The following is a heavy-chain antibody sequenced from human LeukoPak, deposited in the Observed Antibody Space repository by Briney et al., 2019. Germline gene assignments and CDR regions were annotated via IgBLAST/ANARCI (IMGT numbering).Heavy chain of an antibody. CDR1: GGSISSGDYY. J-gene: IGHJ6*02. D-gene: IGHD4-17*01. Sequence: SETLSLTCTVSGGSISSGDYYWSWIRQPPGKGLEWIGYIYYSGSTYYNPSLKSRVTISVDTSKNQFSLKLSSVTAADTAVHYCASDYGDYGWSYGMDVWGQGTTVTVSS. CDR3: ASDYGDYGWSYGMDV. V-gene: IGHV4-30-4*01. CDR2: IYYSGST.